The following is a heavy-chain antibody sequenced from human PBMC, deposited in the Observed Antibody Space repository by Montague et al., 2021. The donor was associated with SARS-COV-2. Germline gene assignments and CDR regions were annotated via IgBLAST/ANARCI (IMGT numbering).Heavy chain of an antibody. V-gene: IGHV3-21*01. CDR2: ISSSSSYI. CDR1: GFTFSSYS. Sequence: SRRLSLSASGFTFSSYSMNWVRQAPGKGLEWVSSISSSSSYIYYADSVKGRFTISRDNAKNSLYLQMNSLRAEDTAVYYCARGPRGYSYGYIDYWGQGALVTVSS. J-gene: IGHJ4*02. CDR3: ARGPRGYSYGYIDY. D-gene: IGHD5-18*01.